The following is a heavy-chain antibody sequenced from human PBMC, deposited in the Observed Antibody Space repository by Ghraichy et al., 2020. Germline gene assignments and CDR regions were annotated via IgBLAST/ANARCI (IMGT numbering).Heavy chain of an antibody. CDR1: GFTFSNYA. V-gene: IGHV3-23*01. CDR3: ANRGLTSYYDLDV. D-gene: IGHD1-1*01. J-gene: IGHJ6*02. Sequence: SCAASGFTFSNYAMSWVRQAPGKGLEWVSSISVSGSATIYADSVKGRFTISRVNSKSTLYLQMNSLRVEDTAVYYCANRGLTSYYDLDVWGQGTTVTVSS. CDR2: ISVSGSAT.